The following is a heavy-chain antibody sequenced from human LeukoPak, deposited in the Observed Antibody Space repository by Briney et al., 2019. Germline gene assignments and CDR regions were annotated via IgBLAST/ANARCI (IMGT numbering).Heavy chain of an antibody. D-gene: IGHD3-22*01. J-gene: IGHJ4*02. CDR2: ISNSGST. V-gene: IGHV4-61*01. Sequence: SETLSLTCAVSGGYVNRGTFFWTWIRKPPGKGLEWIGYISNSGSTNYHPSLKSRVTIPSDTSKTQFTLKLTSVTAADMAVYYCARSPSGYRFDSWGQGTLVTVSS. CDR3: ARSPSGYRFDS. CDR1: GGYVNRGTFF.